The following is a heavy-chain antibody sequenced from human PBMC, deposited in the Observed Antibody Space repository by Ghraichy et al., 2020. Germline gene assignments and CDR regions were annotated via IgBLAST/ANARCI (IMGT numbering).Heavy chain of an antibody. D-gene: IGHD2-21*02. CDR3: AKFVTYHGAFDI. CDR1: GFTFSNYY. CDR2: TREDGSQK. Sequence: GGSLRLSCAASGFTFSNYYMTWVRLAPGKGLEWVASTREDGSQKYYADSVKGRFTISRDNAKSSLSLEMNSLRTEDTAVYYCAKFVTYHGAFDIWGQGTMVTVSS. J-gene: IGHJ3*02. V-gene: IGHV3-7*03.